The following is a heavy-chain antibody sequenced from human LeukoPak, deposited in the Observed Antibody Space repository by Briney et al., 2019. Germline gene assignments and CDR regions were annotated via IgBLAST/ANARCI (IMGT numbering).Heavy chain of an antibody. CDR3: ARLNKPGWFDP. J-gene: IGHJ5*02. D-gene: IGHD1-14*01. V-gene: IGHV4-39*01. CDR1: GGSISSSNYY. CDR2: IFYTGST. Sequence: SETLSLTCTVSGGSISSSNYYWAWIRQPPGKGLEWIANIFYTGSTYYNPSLKSRVTISVATSKNQFSLRLSSVTATDTAVYYCARLNKPGWFDPWGQGTLVTVSS.